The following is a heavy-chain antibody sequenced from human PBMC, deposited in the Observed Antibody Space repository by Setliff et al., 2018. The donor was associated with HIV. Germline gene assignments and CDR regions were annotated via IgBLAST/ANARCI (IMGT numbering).Heavy chain of an antibody. CDR2: IYYSGTT. CDR3: AKRPGYGYPFHI. CDR1: GGSINSYH. V-gene: IGHV4-59*08. Sequence: SETLSLTCSVSGGSINSYHWTWIRQPPGKGLEWIGHIYYSGTTYYNPSLKSRVTIFADTSKNQFSLKLTSVAAADTAVYYCAKRPGYGYPFHIWGQGTMVTVSS. J-gene: IGHJ3*02. D-gene: IGHD5-18*01.